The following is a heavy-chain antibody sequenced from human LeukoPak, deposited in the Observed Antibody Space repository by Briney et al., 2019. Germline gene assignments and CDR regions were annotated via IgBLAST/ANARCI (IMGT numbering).Heavy chain of an antibody. D-gene: IGHD5-12*01. V-gene: IGHV4-39*07. CDR2: IYYSGST. CDR3: ARDPIVTEATIQN. CDR1: GGSISSSSYY. J-gene: IGHJ4*02. Sequence: SETLSLTCTVSGGSISSSSYYWGWIRQPPGKGLEWIGSIYYSGSTYYNPSLKSRVTISVDTSKNQFSLKLSSVTAADTAVYYCARDPIVTEATIQNWGQGTLVTVSS.